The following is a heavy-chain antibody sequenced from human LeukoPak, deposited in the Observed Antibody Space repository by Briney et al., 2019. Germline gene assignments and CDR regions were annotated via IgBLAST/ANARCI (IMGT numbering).Heavy chain of an antibody. J-gene: IGHJ6*02. Sequence: RASVKVSCKASGGTFSSYAISWVRQAPGQGLEWMGWINPNSGGTNYAQKLQGRVTMTTDTSTSTAYMELRSLRSDDTAVYYCARDSLPAAAGTNYYYGMDVWGQGTTVTVSS. CDR3: ARDSLPAAAGTNYYYGMDV. V-gene: IGHV1-18*01. D-gene: IGHD6-13*01. CDR1: GGTFSSYA. CDR2: INPNSGGT.